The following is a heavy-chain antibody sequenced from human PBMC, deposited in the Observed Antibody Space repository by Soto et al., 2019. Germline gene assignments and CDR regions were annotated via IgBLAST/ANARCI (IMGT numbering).Heavy chain of an antibody. CDR1: GFTFSGDW. CDR3: SRGRSPYYGYVDP. V-gene: IGHV3-74*01. J-gene: IGHJ5*02. D-gene: IGHD3-3*01. CDR2: ISPDGTTT. Sequence: EVQLVESGGGLIQPGGSLRLACVASGFTFSGDWMHWVRQVPGKGLVWVSRISPDGTTTYYADSVKGRFTISRDNAKNTLYLQMKGLRADDTAVYYCSRGRSPYYGYVDPWGPGTLVTVSS.